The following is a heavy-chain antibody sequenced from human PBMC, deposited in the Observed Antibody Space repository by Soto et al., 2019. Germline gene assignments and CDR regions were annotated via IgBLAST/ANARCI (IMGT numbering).Heavy chain of an antibody. Sequence: QVQLVESGGGVVQPGRSLRLSCAASGFTFSSYAMHWVRQAPGKGLEWVAVISYDGSNKYYADSVKGRFTISRDNSKNTLYLQMNSLRAEDTAVYYCARGPRSYSSSWYDPRGTHGKYYFDYWGQGTLVTVSS. CDR3: ARGPRSYSSSWYDPRGTHGKYYFDY. CDR1: GFTFSSYA. V-gene: IGHV3-30-3*01. CDR2: ISYDGSNK. J-gene: IGHJ4*02. D-gene: IGHD6-13*01.